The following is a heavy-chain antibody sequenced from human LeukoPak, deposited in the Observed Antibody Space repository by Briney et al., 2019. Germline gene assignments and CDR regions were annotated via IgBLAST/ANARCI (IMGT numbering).Heavy chain of an antibody. CDR2: INWYGSRT. CDR1: GFTFSSYW. CDR3: ARGVDWRLDY. Sequence: PGGSLRLSCAASGFTFSSYWMLGVRHAPGKGLVWVSSINWYGSRTKYADSVKGRFTISRDNAKNTLYLQMNSLRFEDTAVYYCARGVDWRLDYWGQGTPVTVSS. V-gene: IGHV3-74*01. J-gene: IGHJ4*02. D-gene: IGHD1-1*01.